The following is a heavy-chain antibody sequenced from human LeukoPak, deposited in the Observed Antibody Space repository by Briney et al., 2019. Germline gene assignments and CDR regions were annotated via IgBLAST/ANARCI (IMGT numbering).Heavy chain of an antibody. Sequence: ASVKVSCKASGYTFTGYYMHWVRQAPGQGLEWMGWINPNSGGTNYAQKFQGRVTMTRDTSTSTAYMELSRLTSDDTAVYYCARSRYCSSTSCYSFDYWGQGTLVTVSS. D-gene: IGHD2-2*01. CDR2: INPNSGGT. V-gene: IGHV1-2*02. J-gene: IGHJ4*02. CDR1: GYTFTGYY. CDR3: ARSRYCSSTSCYSFDY.